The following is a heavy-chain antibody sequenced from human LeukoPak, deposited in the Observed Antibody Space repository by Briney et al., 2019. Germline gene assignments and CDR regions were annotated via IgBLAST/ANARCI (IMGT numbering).Heavy chain of an antibody. D-gene: IGHD7-27*01. CDR3: ARELGRAFDI. CDR2: INHSGST. V-gene: IGHV4-34*01. J-gene: IGHJ3*02. CDR1: GGSFSDYY. Sequence: SETLSLTCAVYGGSFSDYYWTWIRQPPGKGLEWIGEINHSGSTNYNPSLKSRVTISVDTSKKQFFLRLSSVTAADTAVYYCARELGRAFDIWGQGTMVTVSS.